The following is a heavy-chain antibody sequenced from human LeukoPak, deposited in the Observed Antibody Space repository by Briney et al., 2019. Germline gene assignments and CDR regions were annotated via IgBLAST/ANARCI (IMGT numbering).Heavy chain of an antibody. CDR3: ASYGSGSFDY. CDR2: IYTSGST. D-gene: IGHD3-10*01. J-gene: IGHJ4*02. Sequence: SSETLSLTCTVSGGSISSGSYYWSWIRQPAGKGLEWIGRIYTSGSTNYNPSLKSRVTISVDTSKNQFSLKLSSVTAADTAVYYCASYGSGSFDYWGQGTLVTVSS. CDR1: GGSISSGSYY. V-gene: IGHV4-61*02.